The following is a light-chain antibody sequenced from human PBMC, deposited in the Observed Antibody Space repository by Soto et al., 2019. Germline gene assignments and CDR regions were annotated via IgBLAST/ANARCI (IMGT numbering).Light chain of an antibody. J-gene: IGLJ3*02. CDR2: GNS. Sequence: QSVLTPPPSVSGAPGQRVTISCTGSSSNIGAGYDVHWYQQLPGTAPKLLIYGNSNRPSGVPDRFSGSKSGTSASLAITGLQAEDEADYYCQSYDSSLSALFGGGTNLTVL. V-gene: IGLV1-40*01. CDR3: QSYDSSLSAL. CDR1: SSNIGAGYD.